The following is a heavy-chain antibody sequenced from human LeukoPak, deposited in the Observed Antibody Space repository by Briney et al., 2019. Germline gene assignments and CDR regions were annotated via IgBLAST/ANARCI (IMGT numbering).Heavy chain of an antibody. CDR1: GFALSSYD. J-gene: IGHJ4*02. V-gene: IGHV3-13*01. Sequence: GGSLRLSCAASGFALSSYDLHWVRLVRGKGLERVSTIVTAGDTYYPDSVRGRFTISRESAKNSLYLQMNSLRVGDTAVYYCAGASGSRSWYFFDYWGQGTLVTVSS. CDR2: IVTAGDT. CDR3: AGASGSRSWYFFDY. D-gene: IGHD6-13*01.